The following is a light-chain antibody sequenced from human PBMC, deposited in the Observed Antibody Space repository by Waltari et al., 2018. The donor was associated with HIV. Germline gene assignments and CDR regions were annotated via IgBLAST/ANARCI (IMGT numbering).Light chain of an antibody. J-gene: IGLJ2*01. CDR2: EVN. Sequence: QSALSQTPSASGPPGQSVTISCTGSRWAVTAYNYVPWYQQYPGKAPRLIIYEVNMRPSGVPDRFSGSKSGATASLTISGLQPEDEADYYCTSYGGANDLLFGGGTRVTVL. CDR3: TSYGGANDLL. V-gene: IGLV2-8*01. CDR1: RWAVTAYNY.